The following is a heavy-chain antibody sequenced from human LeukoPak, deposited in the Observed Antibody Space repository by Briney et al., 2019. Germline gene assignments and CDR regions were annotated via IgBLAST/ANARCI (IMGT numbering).Heavy chain of an antibody. Sequence: SETLSLTCTVSGGSIRSRSYYWGWIRQPPGKGLEWIGRVYFDGSTYYNPSFKSRVTISVDTSKNQFSLKLSSVTAADTAVYYCASEPVGTGGPFDYWGQGTLVTVSS. D-gene: IGHD1/OR15-1a*01. CDR3: ASEPVGTGGPFDY. CDR1: GGSIRSRSYY. V-gene: IGHV4-39*07. CDR2: VYFDGST. J-gene: IGHJ4*02.